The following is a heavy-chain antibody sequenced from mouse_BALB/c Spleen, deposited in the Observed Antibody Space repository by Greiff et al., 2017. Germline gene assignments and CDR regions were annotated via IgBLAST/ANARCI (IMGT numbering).Heavy chain of an antibody. Sequence: EVQLQQSGAELVKPGASVKLSCTASGFNIKDTYMHWVKQRPEQGLEWIGRIDPSNGNTKYDSKFQGKATITADTSSNTAYLQLSSLTSEDTAVYYCASSSVVADGMDYWGQGTSVTDSA. CDR2: IDPSNGNT. J-gene: IGHJ4*01. V-gene: IGHV14-3*02. CDR1: GFNIKDTY. D-gene: IGHD1-1*01. CDR3: ASSSVVADGMDY.